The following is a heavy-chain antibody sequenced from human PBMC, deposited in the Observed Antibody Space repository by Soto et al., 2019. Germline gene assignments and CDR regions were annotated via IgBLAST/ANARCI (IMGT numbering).Heavy chain of an antibody. D-gene: IGHD6-13*01. CDR3: AKGQVRKGIAAADEYFQH. J-gene: IGHJ1*01. Sequence: GGSLRLSCAASGFTFSSYGMHWVRQAPGKGLEWVAVISYDGSNKYYADSVKGRFTISRDNSKNTLYLQMKSLRAEDTAVYYCAKGQVRKGIAAADEYFQHWGQG. CDR1: GFTFSSYG. CDR2: ISYDGSNK. V-gene: IGHV3-30*18.